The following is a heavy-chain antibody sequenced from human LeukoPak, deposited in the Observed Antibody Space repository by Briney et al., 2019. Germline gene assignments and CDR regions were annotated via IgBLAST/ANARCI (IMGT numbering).Heavy chain of an antibody. CDR1: GFTFSSYG. CDR3: ALKGELLDDAFDI. V-gene: IGHV3-23*01. CDR2: ISGSGGST. D-gene: IGHD1-26*01. J-gene: IGHJ3*02. Sequence: PGGSLRLSCAASGFTFSSYGMHWVRQAPGKGLEWVSAISGSGGSTYYADSVKGRFTISRDNSKNTLYLQMNSLRAEDTAVYYCALKGELLDDAFDIWGQGTMVTVSS.